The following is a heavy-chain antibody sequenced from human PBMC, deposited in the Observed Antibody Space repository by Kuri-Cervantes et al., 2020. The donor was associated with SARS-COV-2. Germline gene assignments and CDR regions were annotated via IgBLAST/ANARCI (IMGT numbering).Heavy chain of an antibody. CDR2: INHSGST. Sequence: GSLRLSCAVYGGSFSGYYWSWIRQPPGKGLEWIGEINHSGSTNYNPSLKGRVTISVDTSKNQFSLKLSSVTAADTAVYYCARVHDSSGYKSLDIWGQGTMVTVSS. CDR1: GGSFSGYY. J-gene: IGHJ3*02. V-gene: IGHV4-34*01. CDR3: ARVHDSSGYKSLDI. D-gene: IGHD3-22*01.